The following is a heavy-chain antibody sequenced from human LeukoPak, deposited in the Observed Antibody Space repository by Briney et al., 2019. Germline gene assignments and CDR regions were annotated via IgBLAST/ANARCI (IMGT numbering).Heavy chain of an antibody. CDR2: ISSSSSYI. CDR3: ARDDAQHNNPVGGTKKHDY. J-gene: IGHJ4*02. V-gene: IGHV3-21*01. CDR1: GFTFSSYS. Sequence: TGGSLRLSCAASGFTFSSYSMNWVRQAPGEGRGWVSSISSSSSYIYYADSVKGRFTISRDNAKNSLYLQMDSLRVEDTALYYCARDDAQHNNPVGGTKKHDYWGQGVLVTVSS. D-gene: IGHD1/OR15-1a*01.